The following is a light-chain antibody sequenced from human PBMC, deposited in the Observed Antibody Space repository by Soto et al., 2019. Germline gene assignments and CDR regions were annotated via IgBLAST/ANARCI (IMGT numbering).Light chain of an antibody. Sequence: QSALTQPASVSGSPGQSITISCTGTSSDVGSYNLVSWYQQHPGKAPKLMIYEGSKRPSGVSNRFSGSKSGNTASLTISGLQAGDEADCYCCSYAGNSLYVFGTGTKVTVL. CDR3: CSYAGNSLYV. J-gene: IGLJ1*01. CDR2: EGS. CDR1: SSDVGSYNL. V-gene: IGLV2-23*01.